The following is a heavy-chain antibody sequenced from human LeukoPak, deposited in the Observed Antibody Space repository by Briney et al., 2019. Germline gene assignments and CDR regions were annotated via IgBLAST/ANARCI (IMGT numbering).Heavy chain of an antibody. V-gene: IGHV3-21*01. CDR3: ARAYSGSYNWFDP. D-gene: IGHD1-26*01. CDR2: ISSSSSYL. CDR1: GFTFSSHS. Sequence: PGGSLRLSCAASGFTFSSHSMNWVRQAPGKGLEWVSGISSSSSYLYYTDSVKGRFTVSRDNAKNSLHLQMNSLRAEDTAVYYCARAYSGSYNWFDPWGQGTLVTVSS. J-gene: IGHJ5*02.